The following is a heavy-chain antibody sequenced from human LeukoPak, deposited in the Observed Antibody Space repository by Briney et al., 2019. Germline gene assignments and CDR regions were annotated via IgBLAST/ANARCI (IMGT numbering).Heavy chain of an antibody. J-gene: IGHJ4*02. CDR3: AHPWSGYTSFDY. V-gene: IGHV3-23*01. Sequence: PGGSLRLSCVASGFIFRSYAMSWVRQAPGKGLGWVSTISGSGANTYYADSVKGRFTISRDNSKNTLYLQMYSLRAEDTAVYYCAHPWSGYTSFDYWGQGTLLTVSS. CDR1: GFIFRSYA. CDR2: ISGSGANT. D-gene: IGHD3-3*01.